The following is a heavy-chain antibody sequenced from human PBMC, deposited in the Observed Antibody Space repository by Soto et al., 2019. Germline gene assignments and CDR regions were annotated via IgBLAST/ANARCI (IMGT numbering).Heavy chain of an antibody. Sequence: QVQLVQSGAEVKKPGSSVKVSCKASGGTFRSCSISWVRQAPGQGLAWMGGIIPIFDITNYAQKFQGRVTITADESTSTAYMELSSLGSDDTAVYYCARPDEGGYSSNHHYYYALDVWGQGTTVTV. CDR3: ARPDEGGYSSNHHYYYALDV. V-gene: IGHV1-69*01. CDR2: IIPIFDIT. CDR1: GGTFRSCS. D-gene: IGHD3-22*01. J-gene: IGHJ6*02.